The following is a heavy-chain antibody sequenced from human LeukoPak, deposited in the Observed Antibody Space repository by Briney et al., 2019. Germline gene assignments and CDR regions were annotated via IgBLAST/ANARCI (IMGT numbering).Heavy chain of an antibody. D-gene: IGHD2-21*02. CDR3: AKVREPHIVVVTAIDY. V-gene: IGHV3-23*01. Sequence: GGSLRLSCAASGFTFSSYAMSWVRQAPGKGLEWVSAISGSGGSTYYADSVKGRFTISRDNSKNTLYLQMNSLRAEGPAVYYCAKVREPHIVVVTAIDYWGQGTLVTVSS. J-gene: IGHJ4*02. CDR1: GFTFSSYA. CDR2: ISGSGGST.